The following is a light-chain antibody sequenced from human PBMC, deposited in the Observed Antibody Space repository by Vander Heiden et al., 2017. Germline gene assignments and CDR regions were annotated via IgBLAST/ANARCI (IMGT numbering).Light chain of an antibody. CDR1: KWGDKY. Sequence: SYERTQPPSVSGSPGQTASITCSGNKWGDKYACWYQQKAGQSPVLVIYQDDKRPSGIPERFSGSNSGTTATLTISGTQAVDEDDYYCQAWDSSTAWVFGGGTKLTVL. CDR3: QAWDSSTAWV. J-gene: IGLJ3*02. V-gene: IGLV3-1*01. CDR2: QDD.